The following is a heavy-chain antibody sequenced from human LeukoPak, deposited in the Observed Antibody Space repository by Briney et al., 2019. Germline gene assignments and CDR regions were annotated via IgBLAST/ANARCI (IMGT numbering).Heavy chain of an antibody. CDR3: ARGFGDWGLSWFDP. D-gene: IGHD3-10*01. V-gene: IGHV4-59*01. CDR2: IYYSGSA. CDR1: GGSISSYY. J-gene: IGHJ5*02. Sequence: SETLSLTCTVSGGSISSYYWSWIRQPPGKGLEWIGYIYYSGSAKYNPSLKSRVTISVDTSKNQFSLKLTSVTAVDTAVYYCARGFGDWGLSWFDPWGQGTLVTVSS.